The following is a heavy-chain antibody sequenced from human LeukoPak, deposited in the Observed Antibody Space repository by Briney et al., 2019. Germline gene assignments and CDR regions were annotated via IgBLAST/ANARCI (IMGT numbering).Heavy chain of an antibody. CDR1: GGSISGYY. CDR2: IFISGTT. D-gene: IGHD3-16*01. V-gene: IGHV4-4*07. Sequence: SETLSLTCTVSGGSISGYYWNWIRQPAGKGLEWIGRIFISGTTYYKPSLRSRVTISVDTSKNQFSLKLSSVTAADTAVYYCARETSQKGAHYMDVWGKGTTITISS. J-gene: IGHJ6*03. CDR3: ARETSQKGAHYMDV.